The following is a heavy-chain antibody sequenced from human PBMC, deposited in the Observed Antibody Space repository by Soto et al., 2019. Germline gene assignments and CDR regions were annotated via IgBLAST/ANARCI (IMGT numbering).Heavy chain of an antibody. D-gene: IGHD3-3*01. V-gene: IGHV1-69*02. CDR1: GGTFSSYT. CDR2: IIPILGIA. J-gene: IGHJ3*01. CDR3: ARVFSRVHFLGWSSKGPVPAFDF. Sequence: SVKVSCKASGGTFSSYTISWVRQAPGQGLEWMGRIIPILGIANYAQKFQGRVTITADTSASTAYMELSSLRSEDTAVYYCARVFSRVHFLGWSSKGPVPAFDFWAKGQWSPSPQ.